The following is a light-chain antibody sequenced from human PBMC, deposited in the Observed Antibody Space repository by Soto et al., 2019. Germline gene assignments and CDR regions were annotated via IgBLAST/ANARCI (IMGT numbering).Light chain of an antibody. CDR1: QGISSY. J-gene: IGKJ5*01. Sequence: AIRMTQSPSSLSASTGDRVTITFLASQGISSYLAWYQQKPGKAPKLLIYAASTLQSGVPSRFSGSGSGTDFTLTISCLQSEDFATYYCQQYYSYPINFGQGTRLEIK. V-gene: IGKV1-8*01. CDR3: QQYYSYPIN. CDR2: AAS.